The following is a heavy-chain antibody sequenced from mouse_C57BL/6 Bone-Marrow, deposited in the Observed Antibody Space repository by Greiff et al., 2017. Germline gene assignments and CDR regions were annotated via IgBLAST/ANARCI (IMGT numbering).Heavy chain of an antibody. Sequence: EVKLVESGGGLVQPGGSLKLSCAASGFTFSDYYMYWVRQTPERRLEWVAYISNGGGSTYYPDTVKGRFTISRDNAKNTLYLQMSRLTSEDTAMYYGAGHRGYLYYYAKGYWGQGTSVTVSA. D-gene: IGHD2-2*01. CDR3: AGHRGYLYYYAKGY. V-gene: IGHV5-12*01. CDR1: GFTFSDYY. CDR2: ISNGGGST. J-gene: IGHJ4*01.